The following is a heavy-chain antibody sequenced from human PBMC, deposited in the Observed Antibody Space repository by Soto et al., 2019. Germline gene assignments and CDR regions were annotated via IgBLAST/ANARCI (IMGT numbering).Heavy chain of an antibody. Sequence: VHLEESGGGLVQPGGSLRLSCAASGITLSNAWMTWVRQAPGKGLEWVGRIKSKADGSTTEYGSPVKDRFIITRDDSENTLDLQMHSLKTEDTAVYYCATPRPGTHCYGYWGQVTLVTVSS. V-gene: IGHV3-15*01. CDR1: GITLSNAW. D-gene: IGHD3-16*02. J-gene: IGHJ4*02. CDR2: IKSKADGSTT. CDR3: ATPRPGTHCYGY.